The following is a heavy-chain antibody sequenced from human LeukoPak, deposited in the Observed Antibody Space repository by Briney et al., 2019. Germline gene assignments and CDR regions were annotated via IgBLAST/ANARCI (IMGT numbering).Heavy chain of an antibody. J-gene: IGHJ6*03. D-gene: IGHD3-16*01. CDR3: ARPALGYYYYYYMDV. CDR2: IKQDGSEE. Sequence: GGSMRLSCAASGFTFNSYWMSWVRQPPGKGLEWVANIKQDGSEEYYVDSVKGRFTISRDNAKNSLILQMNSLRAEDTAVYYCARPALGYYYYYYMDVWGKGTTVTVSS. V-gene: IGHV3-7*01. CDR1: GFTFNSYW.